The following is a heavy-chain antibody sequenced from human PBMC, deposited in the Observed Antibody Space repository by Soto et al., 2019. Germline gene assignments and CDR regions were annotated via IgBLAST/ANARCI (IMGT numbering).Heavy chain of an antibody. CDR1: GGSISRYY. CDR3: AIEANYDFWSGWGKNAYYYYGMDV. J-gene: IGHJ6*02. CDR2: IYTSGST. Sequence: SESLSLTCTVSGGSISRYYWSWIRQPAGKVLEWIGRIYTSGSTNYNPSLKSRVTMSVDTSKNQFSLKLTSVTAADTAVYYCAIEANYDFWSGWGKNAYYYYGMDVRGQGTTVTVSS. D-gene: IGHD3-3*01. V-gene: IGHV4-4*07.